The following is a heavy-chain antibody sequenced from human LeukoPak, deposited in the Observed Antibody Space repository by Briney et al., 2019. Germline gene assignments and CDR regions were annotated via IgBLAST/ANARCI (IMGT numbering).Heavy chain of an antibody. D-gene: IGHD5/OR15-5a*01. Sequence: ASAKVSCKASGYTFTGYYMHWVRQAPGQGLEWMGWINPNSGGTNYAQKFQGRVTMTRNTSISTAYMELSRLRSDDTAVYYCARGLPRYYYYMDVWGKGTTVTVSS. V-gene: IGHV1-2*02. CDR3: ARGLPRYYYYMDV. CDR2: INPNSGGT. J-gene: IGHJ6*03. CDR1: GYTFTGYY.